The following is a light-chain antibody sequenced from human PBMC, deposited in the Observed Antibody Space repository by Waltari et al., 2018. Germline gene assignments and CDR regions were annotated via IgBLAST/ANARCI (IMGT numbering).Light chain of an antibody. J-gene: IGLJ3*02. CDR2: RND. CDR1: SSNIGDNV. V-gene: IGLV1-44*01. CDR3: AAWDDRMNGHWV. Sequence: QSVLTQPPSASGTPGQRVTISCSGSSSNIGDNVVNWYQQLPGKAPKLLTYRNDQRPSGVPDRFSASKSGTSASLAISGLQSEDEADYYCAAWDDRMNGHWVFGGGTKVTVL.